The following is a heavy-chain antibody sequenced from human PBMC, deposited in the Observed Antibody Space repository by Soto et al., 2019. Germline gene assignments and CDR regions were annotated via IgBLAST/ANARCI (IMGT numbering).Heavy chain of an antibody. CDR2: SRNKANSCTT. CDR3: APSIAEAGTLDY. V-gene: IGHV3-72*01. Sequence: GGSLRLSCAASGVTFSDHYMDWVRQAPGKGLEWVGRSRNKANSCTTAYAASVKGRFTISRDDSKNSLYLQMNSLKIEDTAVYYCAPSIAEAGTLDYWGLGTLVTVSS. CDR1: GVTFSDHY. D-gene: IGHD6-13*01. J-gene: IGHJ4*02.